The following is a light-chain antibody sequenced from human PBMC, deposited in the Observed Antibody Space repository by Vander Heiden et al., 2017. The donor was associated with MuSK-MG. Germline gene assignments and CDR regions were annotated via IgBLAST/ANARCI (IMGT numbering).Light chain of an antibody. Sequence: DIQMTQSPSSLSASVGVRVTITCRASQSISSYLNWYQQKPGKAPKLLIYAASSLQSGIIKRIRGSASGTDFTISIRSMEPEDFETNDGQQTSTFGQGTKVEIK. CDR3: QQTST. J-gene: IGKJ1*01. CDR2: AAS. V-gene: IGKV1-39*01. CDR1: QSISSY.